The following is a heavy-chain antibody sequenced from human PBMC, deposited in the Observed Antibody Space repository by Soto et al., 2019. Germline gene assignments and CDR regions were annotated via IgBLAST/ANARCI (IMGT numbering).Heavy chain of an antibody. D-gene: IGHD5-12*01. V-gene: IGHV3-9*01. J-gene: IGHJ4*02. CDR1: GFTFDDYA. CDR3: AKVAFVGGYDYFFAY. CDR2: ISWNSGSI. Sequence: EVQLVESGGGLVQPGRSLRLSCAASGFTFDDYAMHWVRQAPGKGLEWVSGISWNSGSIGYADSVKGRFTISRDNAKNSLYLQMNSLRAEDTALYYCAKVAFVGGYDYFFAYWGQGTLVTVSS.